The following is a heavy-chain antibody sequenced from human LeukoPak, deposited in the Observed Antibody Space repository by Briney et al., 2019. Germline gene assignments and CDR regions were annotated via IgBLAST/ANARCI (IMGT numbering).Heavy chain of an antibody. D-gene: IGHD3-22*01. CDR3: ARGYDY. CDR2: INYSGNR. V-gene: IGHV4-39*01. J-gene: IGHJ4*02. CDR1: GGSLSGSHYY. Sequence: SETLSLTCSVSGGSLSGSHYYWAWIRQPPGKGLECIAIINYSGNRYYNPSLRSRATISVDTSTNQLSLNLNSVTAEETAVYYCARGYDYWGQGTLVTVSS.